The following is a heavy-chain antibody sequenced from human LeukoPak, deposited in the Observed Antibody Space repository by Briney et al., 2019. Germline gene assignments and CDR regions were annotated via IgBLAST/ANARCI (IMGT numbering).Heavy chain of an antibody. CDR2: IGTTGTET. V-gene: IGHV3-23*01. CDR3: AKGSVSCYYDS. J-gene: IGHJ4*02. CDR1: GFTFGSYA. Sequence: GASLRLSCAASGFTFGSYAMYWVRQAPGKGLEWVSAIGTTGTETFYADSVKGRFTISRDNSKNTLYLQMNSLRAEDTALYYCAKGSVSCYYDSWGQGSQVTVSS. D-gene: IGHD3-3*01.